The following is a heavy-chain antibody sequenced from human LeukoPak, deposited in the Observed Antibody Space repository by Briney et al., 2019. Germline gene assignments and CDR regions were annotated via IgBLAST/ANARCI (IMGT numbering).Heavy chain of an antibody. CDR1: GFTFSSYS. V-gene: IGHV3-21*01. Sequence: GGSLRLSCAASGFTFSSYSMNWVRQAPGKGLEWVSSISSSSSYINYADSVKGRFTISRDSAKNSLYLQMNSLRAEDTAVYYCARVRIAVAGVFDYWGQGTLVTVSS. D-gene: IGHD6-19*01. J-gene: IGHJ4*02. CDR3: ARVRIAVAGVFDY. CDR2: ISSSSSYI.